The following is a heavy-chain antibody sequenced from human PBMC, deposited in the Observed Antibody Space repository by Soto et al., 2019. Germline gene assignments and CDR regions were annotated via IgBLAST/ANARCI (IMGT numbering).Heavy chain of an antibody. Sequence: QVYLVQSGAEVKKPGSSAKISCKASGGIFSSNTINWVRQAAGQGLEWMGGIIPLFGTANYAEKFQGRVTITEDKSTKTEYMELTSLRSEDTAVYYCASKAACGGDCYAFDSWGQGTLVTVSS. J-gene: IGHJ4*02. CDR2: IIPLFGTA. D-gene: IGHD2-21*02. V-gene: IGHV1-69*06. CDR1: GGIFSSNT. CDR3: ASKAACGGDCYAFDS.